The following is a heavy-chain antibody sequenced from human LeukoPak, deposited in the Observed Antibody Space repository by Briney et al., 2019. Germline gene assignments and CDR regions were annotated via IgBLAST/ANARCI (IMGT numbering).Heavy chain of an antibody. CDR2: ISAYNGNT. CDR3: ASGYSSSWYDWFDP. J-gene: IGHJ5*02. V-gene: IGHV1-18*01. CDR1: GYTFTSYG. D-gene: IGHD6-13*01. Sequence: GASVKVSCKASGYTFTSYGISWVRQAPGQGLEWMGWISAYNGNTNYAQKLQGRVTMTTDTSTSTAYMELRSLRSDDTAVYYCASGYSSSWYDWFDPWGQGTLVTVSS.